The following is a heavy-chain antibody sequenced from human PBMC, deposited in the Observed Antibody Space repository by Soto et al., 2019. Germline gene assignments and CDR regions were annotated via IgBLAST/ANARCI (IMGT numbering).Heavy chain of an antibody. CDR3: ARSYISSSYWFDP. D-gene: IGHD6-6*01. J-gene: IGHJ5*02. Sequence: ASVKVSCKASGYSFITYFMHWVLQAPGQGLEWMGVINPSRGTTTYAQKFQDRVTMTRDTSASTVYMKLSSLRSEDTAIYYCARSYISSSYWFDPWGQGTLVTVSS. CDR2: INPSRGTT. V-gene: IGHV1-46*03. CDR1: GYSFITYF.